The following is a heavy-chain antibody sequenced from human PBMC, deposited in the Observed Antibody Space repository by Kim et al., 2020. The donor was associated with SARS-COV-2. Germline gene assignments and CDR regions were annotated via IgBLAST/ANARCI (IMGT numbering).Heavy chain of an antibody. CDR2: IYWDDDK. CDR3: AHRRPPNKRKWELDWFDP. J-gene: IGHJ5*02. Sequence: SGPTLVKPTQTLTLTCTFSGFSLSTSGVGVGWIRQPPGKALEWLALIYWDDDKRYSPSLKSRLTITKDTSKNQVVLTMTNMDPVDTATYYCAHRRPPNKRKWELDWFDPWGQGTLVTVSS. CDR1: GFSLSTSGVG. D-gene: IGHD1-26*01. V-gene: IGHV2-5*02.